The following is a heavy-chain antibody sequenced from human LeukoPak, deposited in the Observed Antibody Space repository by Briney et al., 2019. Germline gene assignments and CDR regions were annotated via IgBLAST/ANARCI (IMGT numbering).Heavy chain of an antibody. V-gene: IGHV4-59*12. CDR2: MYHSGRT. CDR3: ARTGPGGSSWYQKYNAFDI. D-gene: IGHD6-13*01. J-gene: IGHJ3*02. Sequence: PSETLSLTCTVSGVSISSNYWSWIRQSPGKGLEWIGYMYHSGRTNYNPSLKSRVTISIDTSTNQFSLKLSSVTAADTAVYYCARTGPGGSSWYQKYNAFDIWGQGTMVTVSS. CDR1: GVSISSNY.